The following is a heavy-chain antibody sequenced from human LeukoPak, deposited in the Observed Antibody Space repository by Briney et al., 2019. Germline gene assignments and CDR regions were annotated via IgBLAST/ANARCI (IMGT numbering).Heavy chain of an antibody. CDR1: GGSISSSSYY. V-gene: IGHV4-39*07. CDR3: ARDGGRDSSSWYGRGWFDP. Sequence: SETLSLTCTVSGGSISSSSYYWGWIRQPPGKGLEWIGSIYYSGSTYYNPSLKSRVTISVDTSKNQFSLKLSSVTAADTAVYYCARDGGRDSSSWYGRGWFDPWGQGTLVTVSS. J-gene: IGHJ5*02. CDR2: IYYSGST. D-gene: IGHD6-13*01.